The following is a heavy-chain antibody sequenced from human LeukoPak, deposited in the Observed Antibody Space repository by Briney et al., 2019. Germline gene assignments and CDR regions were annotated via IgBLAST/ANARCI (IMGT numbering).Heavy chain of an antibody. CDR3: ARDQKDYYGSSDI. Sequence: SVKVSCKASGGTFSSYAISWVRQAPGQGLEWMGGIIPIFGTANYAQKFQGRVTITADESTSTAYMELSSLRSEDTAVYYCARDQKDYYGSSDIWAKGQWSPSLQ. J-gene: IGHJ3*02. V-gene: IGHV1-69*13. D-gene: IGHD3-10*01. CDR1: GGTFSSYA. CDR2: IIPIFGTA.